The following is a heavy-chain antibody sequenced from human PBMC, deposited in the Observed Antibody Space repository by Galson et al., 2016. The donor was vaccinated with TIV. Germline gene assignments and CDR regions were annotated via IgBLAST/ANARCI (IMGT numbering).Heavy chain of an antibody. J-gene: IGHJ4*02. D-gene: IGHD1-26*01. V-gene: IGHV3-7*01. CDR1: GFRFGDYW. Sequence: SLRLSCAASGFRFGDYWGTWVRQAPGKGLEWVASMSKDGSEKCYVDSVKGRFTFSRDNPKNSLYLQMNNLRAEDTAIYYCTRLGPSSVFDFWGQGALVTVSS. CDR2: MSKDGSEK. CDR3: TRLGPSSVFDF.